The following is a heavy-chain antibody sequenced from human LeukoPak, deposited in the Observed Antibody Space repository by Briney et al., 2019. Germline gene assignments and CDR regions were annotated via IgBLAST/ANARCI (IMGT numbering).Heavy chain of an antibody. CDR3: ARHPPKSFFDY. CDR1: GGSFSGHN. CDR2: INYSGSA. Sequence: SETLSLTCAVYGGSFSGHNWNWIRQPPGKGLEWIGDINYSGSANYNPSLKSRVTISVDTSKSQFSLKLTSMTAADTAVYYCARHPPKSFFDYWGQGTLVTVSS. J-gene: IGHJ4*03. V-gene: IGHV4-34*01.